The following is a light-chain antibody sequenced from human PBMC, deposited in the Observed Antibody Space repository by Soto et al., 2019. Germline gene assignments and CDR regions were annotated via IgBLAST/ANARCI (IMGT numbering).Light chain of an antibody. CDR2: GTS. J-gene: IGKJ4*01. Sequence: ENVLTQSPGTLSLSPGERATLSCRASQSVTSSYFAWYQQKPGQPPSLLIYGTSNRATGIPDRFSGSGSGTDFTLTISRLEPEDFAVYFCQQYDSSHLTFGGGTKVEIK. CDR3: QQYDSSHLT. V-gene: IGKV3-20*01. CDR1: QSVTSSY.